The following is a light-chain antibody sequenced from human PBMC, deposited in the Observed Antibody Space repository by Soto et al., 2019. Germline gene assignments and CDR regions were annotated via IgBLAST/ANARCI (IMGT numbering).Light chain of an antibody. CDR1: QSVYNRY. CDR3: QQYSGSFPYT. Sequence: EIVLTQSPDTLSLSPGETATLSCRASQSVYNRYLAWYQRKTGQAPRLLNYGASFRDPVTPDWFSCSGSGSDFTLTIRRLEPDDFGVYYCQQYSGSFPYTFGQGTKLEIK. CDR2: GAS. J-gene: IGKJ2*01. V-gene: IGKV3-20*01.